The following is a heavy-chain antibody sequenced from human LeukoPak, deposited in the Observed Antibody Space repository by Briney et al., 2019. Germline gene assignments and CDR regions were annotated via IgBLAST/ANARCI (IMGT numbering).Heavy chain of an antibody. J-gene: IGHJ6*02. V-gene: IGHV1-2*02. D-gene: IGHD2-2*02. CDR3: AREVDCSSTSCYNYGMDV. Sequence: ASVTVSCKASGYTFTGYYMHWVRQAPGQGLEWMGWINPNSGGTNYAQKFQGRVTMTRDTSISTAYMELSRLRSDDTAVYYCAREVDCSSTSCYNYGMDVWGQGTTVTVSS. CDR1: GYTFTGYY. CDR2: INPNSGGT.